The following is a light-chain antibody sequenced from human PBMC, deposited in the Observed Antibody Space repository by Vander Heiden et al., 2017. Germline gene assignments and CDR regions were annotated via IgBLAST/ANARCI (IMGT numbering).Light chain of an antibody. CDR3: QTWGSGIVV. CDR1: SRHDNYA. V-gene: IGLV4-69*01. Sequence: QLVVTQSPSASASLGSSVKLTCTLNSRHDNYAIAWHQQQPEKGPRYLMKVNSDGSHSKGDGIPDRFSGSSSGAERYLIISSLQSEDEADYYCQTWGSGIVVFGGGTKLTVL. CDR2: VNSDGSH. J-gene: IGLJ2*01.